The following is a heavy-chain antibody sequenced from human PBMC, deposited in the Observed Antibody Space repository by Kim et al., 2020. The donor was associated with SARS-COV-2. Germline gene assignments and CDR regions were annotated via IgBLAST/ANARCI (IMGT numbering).Heavy chain of an antibody. CDR3: AGDGHLLWFGEFLASYYYYGMDV. J-gene: IGHJ6*02. Sequence: ASVKVSCKASGYTFTGYYMHWVRQAPGQGLEWMGRINPNSGGTKYAQKFQGRVTMTRDTSISTAYMELSRLGSDDTAVYHCAGDGHLLWFGEFLASYYYYGMDVWGQGTTVTVSS. CDR1: GYTFTGYY. CDR2: INPNSGGT. D-gene: IGHD3-10*01. V-gene: IGHV1-2*06.